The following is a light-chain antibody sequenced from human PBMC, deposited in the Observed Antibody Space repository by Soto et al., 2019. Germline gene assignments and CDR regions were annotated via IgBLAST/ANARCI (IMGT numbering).Light chain of an antibody. CDR3: QQDSTYPWT. CDR2: DAS. CDR1: QSISSW. J-gene: IGKJ1*01. Sequence: IQMNRSHSTLSSSVGDRVTITGRASQSISSWLAWYQQKPGKAHKVMIFDASSLESGVTSRFSGSGSATEFTLTISSLQPDDFATYYCQQDSTYPWTCGQGTKGDIK. V-gene: IGKV1-5*01.